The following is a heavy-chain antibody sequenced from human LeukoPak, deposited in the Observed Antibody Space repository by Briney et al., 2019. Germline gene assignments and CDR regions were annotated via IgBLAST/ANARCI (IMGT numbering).Heavy chain of an antibody. CDR2: IIPIFGTA. Sequence: ASVKVSCKASGYTFTSYAISWVRQAPGQGLEWMGGIIPIFGTANYAQKFQGRVTITADESTSTAYMELSSLRSEDTAVYYCARDRSGYEPFDYWGQGTLVTVSS. CDR3: ARDRSGYEPFDY. V-gene: IGHV1-69*13. D-gene: IGHD5-12*01. CDR1: GYTFTSYA. J-gene: IGHJ4*02.